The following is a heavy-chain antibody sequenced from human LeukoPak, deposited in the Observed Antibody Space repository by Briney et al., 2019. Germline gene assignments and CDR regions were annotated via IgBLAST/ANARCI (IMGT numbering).Heavy chain of an antibody. V-gene: IGHV3-23*01. J-gene: IGHJ3*01. CDR2: ISGSGGST. CDR3: ARGPQWLKAFDV. Sequence: GGALRLSCAASGFTFSSYGMSWVRQAPGKGLEWVSAISGSGGSTYYADSVKGRFTISRDNSKNTLYLQMNSLTAEDTGIYFCARGPQWLKAFDVWGQGTLVIVSS. CDR1: GFTFSSYG. D-gene: IGHD3-22*01.